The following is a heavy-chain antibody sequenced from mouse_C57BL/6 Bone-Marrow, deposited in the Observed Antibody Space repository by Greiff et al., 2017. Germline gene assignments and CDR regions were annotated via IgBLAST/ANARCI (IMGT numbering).Heavy chain of an antibody. CDR2: IDPENGDT. CDR3: TKHPRQLRLAY. CDR1: GFNIKDDY. Sequence: EVQLQQSGAELVRPGASVKLSCTASGFNIKDDYMHWVKQRPEQGLEWIGWIDPENGDTEYASKFQGKATITADTSSTTAYLQLSSLTPEDTAVYYCTKHPRQLRLAYWGQGTLVTVSA. V-gene: IGHV14-4*01. J-gene: IGHJ3*01. D-gene: IGHD3-2*02.